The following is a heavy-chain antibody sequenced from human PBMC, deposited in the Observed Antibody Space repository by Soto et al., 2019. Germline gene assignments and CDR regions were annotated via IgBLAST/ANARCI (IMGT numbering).Heavy chain of an antibody. CDR2: VYWDGAK. V-gene: IGHV2-5*02. D-gene: IGHD3-22*01. CDR1: GFSLSSSAVG. Sequence: QITLMESGPTLVKPTQTLTLTCTFSGFSLSSSAVGVGWIRQPPVEALEWLALVYWDGAKRYRPSLKSRLTITKDTSKDQVVLRMTNLDPVETATYYCAHIRRYSGSSAYYYLVDSWGQGTLVTVSS. J-gene: IGHJ4*02. CDR3: AHIRRYSGSSAYYYLVDS.